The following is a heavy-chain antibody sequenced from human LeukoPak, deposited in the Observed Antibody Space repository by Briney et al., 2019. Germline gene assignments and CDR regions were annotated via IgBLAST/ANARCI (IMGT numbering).Heavy chain of an antibody. D-gene: IGHD2-2*01. CDR2: ISGSSSAI. CDR3: ARDPEATILGYCSSTSCGYFDY. CDR1: GFTFSAYN. V-gene: IGHV3-48*01. J-gene: IGHJ4*02. Sequence: LGGSLRLSCAASGFTFSAYNMIWVRQAPGKGLEWLSYISGSSSAIYYADSVQGRFTISRDNAKNSLSLQMNSLRAEDTAVYYCARDPEATILGYCSSTSCGYFDYWGQGTLVTVSS.